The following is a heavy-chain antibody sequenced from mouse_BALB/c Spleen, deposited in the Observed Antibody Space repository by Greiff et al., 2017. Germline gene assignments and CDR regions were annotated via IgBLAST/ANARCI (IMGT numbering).Heavy chain of an antibody. D-gene: IGHD2-14*01. J-gene: IGHJ4*01. CDR3: ARADRYDDYAMDY. CDR2: IWAGGST. Sequence: VQLKESGPGLVAPSQSLSITCTVSGFSLTSYGVHWVRQPPGKGLEWLGVIWAGGSTNYNSALMSRLSISKDNSKSQVFLKMNSLQTDDTAMYYCARADRYDDYAMDYWGQGTSVTVSS. CDR1: GFSLTSYG. V-gene: IGHV2-9*02.